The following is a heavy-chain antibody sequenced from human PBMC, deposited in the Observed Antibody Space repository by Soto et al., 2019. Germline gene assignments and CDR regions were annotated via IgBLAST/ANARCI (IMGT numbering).Heavy chain of an antibody. D-gene: IGHD1-26*01. Sequence: EVQLVESGGGLVQPGESLRLSCAASGFTFSYYWMHWVRQAPGKGLVWVSRIHSDGSSTTYADSVKGRFTISRDNARNTPYLQMNSLRAEDTAVYYCARGDRGAFDLWGQGTVLTVSS. CDR1: GFTFSYYW. CDR2: IHSDGSST. CDR3: ARGDRGAFDL. V-gene: IGHV3-74*01. J-gene: IGHJ3*01.